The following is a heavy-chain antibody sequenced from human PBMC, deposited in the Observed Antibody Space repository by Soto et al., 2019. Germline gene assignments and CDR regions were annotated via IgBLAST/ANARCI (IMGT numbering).Heavy chain of an antibody. CDR2: INAGNGNT. J-gene: IGHJ3*02. CDR3: ARDPYDFWIGYAFDI. D-gene: IGHD3-3*01. CDR1: GYTFTSYA. V-gene: IGHV1-3*01. Sequence: ASVKVSCKASGYTFTSYAMHWVRQAPGQRLEWMGWINAGNGNTKYSQKFQGRVTITRDTSASTAYMELSSLRSEDTAVYYCARDPYDFWIGYAFDIWGQGTMVTVSS.